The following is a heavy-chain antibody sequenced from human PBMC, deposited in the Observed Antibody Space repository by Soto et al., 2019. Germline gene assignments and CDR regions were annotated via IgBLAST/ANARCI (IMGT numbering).Heavy chain of an antibody. Sequence: GGSLRLSCAASGFTFSIYGMHWVRQAPGKGLEWVAFIWHDGGNKFYAESVKGRFTISRDNSKNTLYLQMTSLSAEDTAMYYCARDGDVNTGFGKDYWGQGTLVTVSS. V-gene: IGHV3-33*01. CDR1: GFTFSIYG. CDR3: ARDGDVNTGFGKDY. D-gene: IGHD3-16*01. CDR2: IWHDGGNK. J-gene: IGHJ4*02.